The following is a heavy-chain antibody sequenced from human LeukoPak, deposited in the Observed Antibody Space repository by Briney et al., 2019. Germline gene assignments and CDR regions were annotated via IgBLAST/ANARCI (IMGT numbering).Heavy chain of an antibody. CDR1: GYTFISYD. D-gene: IGHD2-2*01. CDR3: AVSPPCSSTSCSHYYYYYYMDV. V-gene: IGHV1-2*02. Sequence: ASVKVSCKASGYTFISYDINWVRQATGQGLEWMGWINPNSGGTNYAQKFQGRVTMTRDTSISTAYMELSRLRSDDTAVYYCAVSPPCSSTSCSHYYYYYYMDVWGKGTTVTVSS. CDR2: INPNSGGT. J-gene: IGHJ6*03.